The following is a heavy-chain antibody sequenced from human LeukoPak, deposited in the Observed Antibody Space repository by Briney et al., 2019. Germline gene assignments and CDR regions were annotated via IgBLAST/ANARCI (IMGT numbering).Heavy chain of an antibody. CDR3: AKDIHTETMIVVEDYAFDI. V-gene: IGHV3-9*01. D-gene: IGHD3-22*01. Sequence: PGRSLRLSCAASGFTFDDYAMHWVRQAPGKGLEWVSGISWNSGSIGYADSVKGRFTISRDNAKNSLYLQMNSLRAEDTALYYCAKDIHTETMIVVEDYAFDIWGQGTMVTVSS. CDR2: ISWNSGSI. J-gene: IGHJ3*02. CDR1: GFTFDDYA.